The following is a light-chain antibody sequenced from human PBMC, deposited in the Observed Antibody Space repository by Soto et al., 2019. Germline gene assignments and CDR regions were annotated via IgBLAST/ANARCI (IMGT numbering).Light chain of an antibody. CDR3: CSYAGSSTPVV. CDR2: EVS. V-gene: IGLV2-23*02. Sequence: QSVLTQPASVSGSHGQSITISCTGTSSDVGSYNLVSWYQQHTGKAPKLMIYEVSKRPSGVSNRVSGSKSGNTASLTISGLQAEDEADYSCCSYAGSSTPVVFGGGTKLTVL. J-gene: IGLJ2*01. CDR1: SSDVGSYNL.